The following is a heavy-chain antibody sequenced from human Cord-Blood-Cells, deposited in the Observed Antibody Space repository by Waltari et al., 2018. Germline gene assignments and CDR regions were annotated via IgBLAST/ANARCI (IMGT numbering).Heavy chain of an antibody. CDR2: IYYSGST. V-gene: IGHV4-39*01. Sequence: QLQLQESGSGLVKPSETLSLTRTVSGRCISSSSYSWGWIRQPHGMGLEWIGSIYYSGSTYYNPSLKSRVTISVDTSKNQFSLKLSSVTAADTAVYYCARRLQYMYVPYNWFDPWGQGTLVTVSS. CDR3: ARRLQYMYVPYNWFDP. D-gene: IGHD2-8*01. CDR1: GRCISSSSYS. J-gene: IGHJ5*02.